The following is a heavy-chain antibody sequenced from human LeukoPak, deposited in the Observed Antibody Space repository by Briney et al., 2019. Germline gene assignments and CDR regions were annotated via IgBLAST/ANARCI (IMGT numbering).Heavy chain of an antibody. V-gene: IGHV3-23*01. CDR1: GFTFSSFS. CDR3: AKQRGALRENWFFDH. Sequence: GGSLRLSCAASGFTFSSFSISWVRQAPGKVLXXXXXMSGSSGRTDYADSVKGRFTISRDNSKNTLFLQMNSLRGEDTAVYYCAKQRGALRENWFFDHWGQGTLVPVSA. CDR2: MSGSSGRT. D-gene: IGHD3-9*01. J-gene: IGHJ4*02.